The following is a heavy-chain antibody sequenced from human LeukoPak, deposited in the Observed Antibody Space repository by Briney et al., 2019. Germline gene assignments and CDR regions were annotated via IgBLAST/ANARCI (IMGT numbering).Heavy chain of an antibody. CDR2: IHTTGRT. V-gene: IGHV4-61*02. J-gene: IGHJ5*02. D-gene: IGHD4-17*01. Sequence: SQTLSLTCSISGGSISSGDHYWTWIRQPAGKELEWIGRIHTTGRTNYNPSLKSRVYISVDTSKNQFSLELSSLTAADTAVYYCAREFDYEGVDPWGQGTLVTVSS. CDR1: GGSISSGDHY. CDR3: AREFDYEGVDP.